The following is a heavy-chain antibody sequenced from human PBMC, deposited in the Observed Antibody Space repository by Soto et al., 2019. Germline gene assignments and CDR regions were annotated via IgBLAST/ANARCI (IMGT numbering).Heavy chain of an antibody. CDR3: AKDAFGYCSGGSCYYYYMDV. CDR2: ISGSGFIT. D-gene: IGHD2-15*01. Sequence: EVQLLESGGGLVQPGGSLRLSCAASGFTFTSYAMSWVRQSPGKGLEWVSAISGSGFITYYADSVQGRFTISRDNSKNTLYLQMNSLRAEDTAVYYCAKDAFGYCSGGSCYYYYMDVWGKGTTVTVSS. V-gene: IGHV3-23*01. CDR1: GFTFTSYA. J-gene: IGHJ6*03.